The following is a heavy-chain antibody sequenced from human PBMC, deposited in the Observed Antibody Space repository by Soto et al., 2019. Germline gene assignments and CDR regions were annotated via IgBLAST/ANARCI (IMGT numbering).Heavy chain of an antibody. D-gene: IGHD3-16*01. Sequence: ASVKVSFMACRCAFSEFDINWLRQASGQGPEWMGWMNAKSGDTFFPQRFQGKFNMTWDTSLSTAYMEVGSLTSDDTAIYYCARGNPFNYAGFDVWGQGALVTVSS. V-gene: IGHV1-8*01. J-gene: IGHJ4*02. CDR3: ARGNPFNYAGFDV. CDR2: MNAKSGDT. CDR1: RCAFSEFD.